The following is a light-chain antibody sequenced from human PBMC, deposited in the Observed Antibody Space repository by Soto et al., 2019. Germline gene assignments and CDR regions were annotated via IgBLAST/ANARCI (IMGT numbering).Light chain of an antibody. CDR3: GTWDSSLSAEV. Sequence: QSVLTQPPSVSAAPGQKVTISCSGSSSNIGKNYVSWYQQLPGTVPKLLIYDSNKRPSGIPDRFSGSKSGTSATLGITGLQTGDEADYYCGTWDSSLSAEVFGGGTKLTVL. V-gene: IGLV1-51*01. CDR1: SSNIGKNY. CDR2: DSN. J-gene: IGLJ2*01.